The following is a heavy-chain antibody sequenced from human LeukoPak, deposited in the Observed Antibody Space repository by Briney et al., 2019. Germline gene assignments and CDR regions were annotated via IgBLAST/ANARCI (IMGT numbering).Heavy chain of an antibody. D-gene: IGHD2-2*01. Sequence: PGGSLRLSCAASGFTFSKAWMSWVRQAPGKGLEWVGRIKSKTDGGTTDYAAPVKGRFTISRDDSRNTLYLQMNSLRAEDTAVYYCAKDMGYCSSTSCSKGGWFDPWGQGTLVTVSS. CDR3: AKDMGYCSSTSCSKGGWFDP. J-gene: IGHJ5*02. CDR1: GFTFSKAW. V-gene: IGHV3-15*01. CDR2: IKSKTDGGTT.